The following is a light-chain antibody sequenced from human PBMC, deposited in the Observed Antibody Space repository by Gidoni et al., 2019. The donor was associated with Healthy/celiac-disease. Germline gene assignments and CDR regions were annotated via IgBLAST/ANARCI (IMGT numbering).Light chain of an antibody. CDR2: GAS. CDR3: QQYGRSPLT. CDR1: QSVSSSY. Sequence: EDVLTQSPGTLALSSGERATLSCRASQSVSSSYLAWYQQKPGQAPRLLIYGASSRATGIPDRFSGSGSGTDFTLTISRLEPEDFAVYYCQQYGRSPLTFGGGTKVEIK. J-gene: IGKJ4*01. V-gene: IGKV3-20*01.